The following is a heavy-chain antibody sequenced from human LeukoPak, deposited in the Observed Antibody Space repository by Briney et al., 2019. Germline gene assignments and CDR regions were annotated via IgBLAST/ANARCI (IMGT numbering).Heavy chain of an antibody. CDR3: AKDQHDYADY. V-gene: IGHV3-30*02. D-gene: IGHD2-21*01. CDR1: GFTFSSYG. J-gene: IGHJ4*02. CDR2: IRYDGSNK. Sequence: GGSLRLSCAASGFTFSSYGMHWVRQAPGKGLEWVAFIRYDGSNKCYADSVKGRFTISRDNSKNTLYLQMNSLRAEDTAVYYCAKDQHDYADYWGQGTLVTVSS.